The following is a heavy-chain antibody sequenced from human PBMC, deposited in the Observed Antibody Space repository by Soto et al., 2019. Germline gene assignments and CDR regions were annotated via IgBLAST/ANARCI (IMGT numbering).Heavy chain of an antibody. D-gene: IGHD1-1*01. CDR2: MSHSGGT. V-gene: IGHV4-34*01. Sequence: QEQLQQWGAGLLKPSETLSLTCAVYGGFVSSGNYYWSWIRQPPGKGLEWIGEMSHSGGTHFNPSLKGRDTISVDTSKNQFSLKMSSGTAADTALYYCARVERGTATTVVDAFDIWGPGTMVTVSS. CDR3: ARVERGTATTVVDAFDI. CDR1: GGFVSSGNYY. J-gene: IGHJ3*02.